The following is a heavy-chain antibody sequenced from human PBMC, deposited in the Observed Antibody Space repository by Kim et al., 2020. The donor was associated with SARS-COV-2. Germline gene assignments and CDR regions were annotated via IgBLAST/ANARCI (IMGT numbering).Heavy chain of an antibody. Sequence: GGSLRLSCATSGFTFSTYGIHWVRQAPGKGLEWVAVISYDGDDKYYADSVKGRFTISRDNSKNTLYLQMNSLRADDTAVYYCAKGRWYGDYASDYWGQGTLGTVSS. CDR3: AKGRWYGDYASDY. CDR1: GFTFSTYG. V-gene: IGHV3-30*18. D-gene: IGHD4-17*01. J-gene: IGHJ4*02. CDR2: ISYDGDDK.